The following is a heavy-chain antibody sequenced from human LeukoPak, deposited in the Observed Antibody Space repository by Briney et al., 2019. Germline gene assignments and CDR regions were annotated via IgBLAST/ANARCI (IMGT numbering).Heavy chain of an antibody. CDR2: IYYSGST. Sequence: SETLSLTCTVSGGSISSSGYYWGWIRQPPGKGLEWIGSIYYSGSTYYNPSLKSRVTISVDTSKNQFSLKLSSVTAADTAVYYCARGTGDWFDPWGQGTLVTVSS. J-gene: IGHJ5*02. CDR3: ARGTGDWFDP. D-gene: IGHD7-27*01. CDR1: GGSISSSGYY. V-gene: IGHV4-39*01.